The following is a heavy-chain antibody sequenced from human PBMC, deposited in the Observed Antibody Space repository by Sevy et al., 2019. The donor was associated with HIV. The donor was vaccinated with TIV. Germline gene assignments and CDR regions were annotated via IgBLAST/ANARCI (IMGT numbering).Heavy chain of an antibody. D-gene: IGHD2-21*02. Sequence: SETLSLTCTVSGFSISSGYYWGWIRQSPEKGLEWIGNIYHSGRTYYKPSLKSRVTISVDTSKNQFSLKLISVTAADTAMYYCARASAGDRLDYYGMDVWGQGTTVTVSS. CDR1: GFSISSGYY. J-gene: IGHJ6*02. V-gene: IGHV4-38-2*02. CDR3: ARASAGDRLDYYGMDV. CDR2: IYHSGRT.